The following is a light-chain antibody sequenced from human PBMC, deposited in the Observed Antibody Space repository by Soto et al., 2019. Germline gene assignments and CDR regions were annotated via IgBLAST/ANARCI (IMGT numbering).Light chain of an antibody. CDR2: GAA. V-gene: IGKV1-17*01. Sequence: DIQMTQSPSSLSASVGYRVTITCRAGQSILNYLSWYQLKPGKAPRLLMYGAASLQSGVPSRFSGSGSGTEFTLTISSLQPDDFATYYCQQYNSYSWTFGQGTKVDIK. J-gene: IGKJ1*01. CDR1: QSILNY. CDR3: QQYNSYSWT.